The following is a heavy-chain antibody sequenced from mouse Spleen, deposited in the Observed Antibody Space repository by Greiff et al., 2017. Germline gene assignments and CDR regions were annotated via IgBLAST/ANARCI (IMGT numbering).Heavy chain of an antibody. V-gene: IGHV1-76*01. CDR1: GYTFTDYY. J-gene: IGHJ3*01. CDR2: IYPGSGNT. D-gene: IGHD2-14*01. Sequence: VQLQQSGAELVRPGASVKLSCKASGYTFTDYYINWVKQRPGQGLEWIARIYPGSGNTYYNEKFKGKATLTAEKSSSTAYMQLSSLTSEDSAVYFCAREVRRAWFAYWGQGTLVTVSA. CDR3: AREVRRAWFAY.